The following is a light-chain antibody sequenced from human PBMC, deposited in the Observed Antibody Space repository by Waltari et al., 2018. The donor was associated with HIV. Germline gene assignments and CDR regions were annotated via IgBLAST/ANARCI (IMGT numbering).Light chain of an antibody. CDR3: LQYNSYWT. CDR2: KAS. V-gene: IGKV1-5*03. J-gene: IGKJ1*01. CDR1: QSISTW. Sequence: MTQSPATLSASVGDRVTITCRASQSISTWLAWYQQKPGKAPKLLIYKASSLESGVPSRFSGSGSGTEFSLTISSLQPGDCATYYCLQYNSYWTFGQGTKVEIK.